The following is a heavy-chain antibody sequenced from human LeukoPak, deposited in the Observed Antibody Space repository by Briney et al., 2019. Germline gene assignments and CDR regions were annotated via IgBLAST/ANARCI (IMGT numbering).Heavy chain of an antibody. CDR3: ARDISCGLPIDY. V-gene: IGHV3-23*01. D-gene: IGHD2-2*01. Sequence: GGSLRLSCAASGFTCSSYAMTWVRQAPGKGLEWVSGISGSGGSTYNADSVKGRFTISRDNSMNTLYLQMNSLRAEDTAVYYCARDISCGLPIDYWGQGTLVTVSS. J-gene: IGHJ4*02. CDR2: ISGSGGST. CDR1: GFTCSSYA.